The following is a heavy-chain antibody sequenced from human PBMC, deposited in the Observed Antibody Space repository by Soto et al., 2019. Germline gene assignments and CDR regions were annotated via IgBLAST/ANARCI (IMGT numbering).Heavy chain of an antibody. CDR2: IIPIFGTA. J-gene: IGHJ4*02. CDR1: GGTFNSYA. CDR3: ARGWSYDILTGYSY. V-gene: IGHV1-69*13. D-gene: IGHD3-9*01. Sequence: ASVKVSCKASGGTFNSYAISWVRQAPGQGLEWMGGIIPIFGTANYAQKFQGRVTITADESTSTAYMELSSLRSEDTAVYYCARGWSYDILTGYSYWGQGTLVTVSS.